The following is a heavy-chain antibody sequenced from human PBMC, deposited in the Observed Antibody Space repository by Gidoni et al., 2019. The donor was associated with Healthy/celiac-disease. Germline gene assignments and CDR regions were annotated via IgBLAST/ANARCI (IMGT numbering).Heavy chain of an antibody. CDR1: GGHISSSSYY. V-gene: IGHV4-39*01. D-gene: IGHD3-10*01. J-gene: IGHJ6*02. Sequence: LQLQESGPGLVTPSETLSLTCTVSGGHISSSSYYWGWFREPPGKGLEWIGSIYYIGCTYYNPSLKSRVTISVDTSKNQFSLKRSSVTAADTAVYYCARHGAGRSSNLYDYGMDVWGQGTTVTVSS. CDR2: IYYIGCT. CDR3: ARHGAGRSSNLYDYGMDV.